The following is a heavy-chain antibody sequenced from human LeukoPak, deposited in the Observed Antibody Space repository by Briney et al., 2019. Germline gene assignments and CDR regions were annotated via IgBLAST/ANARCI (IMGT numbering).Heavy chain of an antibody. Sequence: GGSLRLSCAASGFTFSSYAMHWVRQAPGKGLEWVAVISYDGSNKYYADSVKGRFTISRDNSKNTLYLQMNSLRAEDTAVYYCAREPETTEGDAFDIWGQGTVVTVSS. J-gene: IGHJ3*02. V-gene: IGHV3-30-3*01. CDR3: AREPETTEGDAFDI. CDR1: GFTFSSYA. CDR2: ISYDGSNK. D-gene: IGHD4-17*01.